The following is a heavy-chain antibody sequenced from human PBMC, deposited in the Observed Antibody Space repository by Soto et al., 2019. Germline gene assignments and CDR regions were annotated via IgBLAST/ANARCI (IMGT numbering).Heavy chain of an antibody. J-gene: IGHJ4*02. V-gene: IGHV1-8*01. CDR3: ARGRASGSYYLLDY. Sequence: GASVKVSCKSSGDTFTTYDINWVRQATGHGLEWMGWINPNSGNIFYAQRFQGRVTMTRDTAIRTAYMEVSSLRSDDTAVYYCARGRASGSYYLLDYWGQGTLVTVSS. CDR2: INPNSGNI. D-gene: IGHD3-10*01. CDR1: GDTFTTYD.